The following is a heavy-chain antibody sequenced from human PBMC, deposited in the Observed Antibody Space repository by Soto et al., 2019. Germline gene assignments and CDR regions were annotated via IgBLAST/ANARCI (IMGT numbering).Heavy chain of an antibody. D-gene: IGHD3-22*01. CDR2: INPGDSDT. V-gene: IGHV5-51*01. Sequence: GESLKISCKGSGYRFTNNWIGWVRQVPGKGLEWMAIINPGDSDTRYSPSFQGQVTISADKSINTAYLQWTSLKASDTAMFYCASGRYDASGYFDYWGQGTLVTVSS. J-gene: IGHJ4*02. CDR3: ASGRYDASGYFDY. CDR1: GYRFTNNW.